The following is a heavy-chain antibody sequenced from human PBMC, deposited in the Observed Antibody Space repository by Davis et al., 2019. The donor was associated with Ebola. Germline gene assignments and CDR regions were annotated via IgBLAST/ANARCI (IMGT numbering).Heavy chain of an antibody. V-gene: IGHV4-39*01. D-gene: IGHD5-18*01. CDR3: ARGHTYGSMVYGMDV. CDR2: NYYSGNT. CDR1: GGSISSSSYY. Sequence: SETLSLTCTVSGGSISSSSYYWGWIRQPPGKGLEWIGNNYYSGNTYYKPSLKSRVTIFVDRSKNQFSLKLSSVTAADTAVYYCARGHTYGSMVYGMDVWGQGTTVTVS. J-gene: IGHJ6*02.